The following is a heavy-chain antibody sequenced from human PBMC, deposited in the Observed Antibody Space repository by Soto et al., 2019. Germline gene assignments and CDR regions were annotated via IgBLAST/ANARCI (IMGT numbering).Heavy chain of an antibody. J-gene: IGHJ4*02. CDR1: GYTFPSYY. Sequence: VASVTVSCQASGYTFPSYYMHWVRQAPGQGLEWMGIINPSGGSTSYAQKFQGRVTMTRDTSTSTVYMELSSLRSEDTAVYYCARALRSYYFDYWGQGTLVTVSS. CDR2: INPSGGST. D-gene: IGHD3-16*02. CDR3: ARALRSYYFDY. V-gene: IGHV1-46*01.